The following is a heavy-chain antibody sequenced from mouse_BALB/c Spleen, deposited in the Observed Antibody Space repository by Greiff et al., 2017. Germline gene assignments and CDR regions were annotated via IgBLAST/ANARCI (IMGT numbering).Heavy chain of an antibody. CDR3: TRGGLPDY. D-gene: IGHD3-1*01. CDR2: IYPSDSYT. J-gene: IGHJ2*01. Sequence: VQLQQPGAELVRPGASVKLSCKASGYTFTSYWINWVKQRPGQGLEWIGNIYPSDSYTNYNQKFKDKATLTVDKSSSTAYMQLSSPTSEDSAVYYCTRGGLPDYWGQGTTLTVSS. V-gene: IGHV1-69*02. CDR1: GYTFTSYW.